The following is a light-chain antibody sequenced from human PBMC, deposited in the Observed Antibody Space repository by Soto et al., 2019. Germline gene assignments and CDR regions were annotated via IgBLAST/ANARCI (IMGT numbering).Light chain of an antibody. CDR2: SNN. J-gene: IGLJ1*01. CDR3: AACDGSLNGYV. CDR1: SSNIGSNT. V-gene: IGLV1-44*01. Sequence: QSVLTQPPSASGTPGQRVTISCSGSSSNIGSNTVNWYQQLPGTAPKLLIYSNNQRPSGVPDRFSGSKSGTSASLAISGLHSEDEADYYCAACDGSLNGYVFGTGTKVTVL.